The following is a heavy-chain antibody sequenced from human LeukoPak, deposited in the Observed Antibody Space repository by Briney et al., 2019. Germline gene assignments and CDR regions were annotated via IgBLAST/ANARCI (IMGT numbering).Heavy chain of an antibody. CDR3: ARFPPDSSGMTYYYYYYMDV. Sequence: GGSLRLSCAASGFTFSSYSMNWVRQAPGKGLVWVSSISSSSSYIYYADTVKGRFTISRDNAKNSLYLQMNSLRAEDTAVYYCARFPPDSSGMTYYYYYYMDVWGKGTTVTVSS. CDR1: GFTFSSYS. J-gene: IGHJ6*03. CDR2: ISSSSSYI. V-gene: IGHV3-21*01. D-gene: IGHD3-22*01.